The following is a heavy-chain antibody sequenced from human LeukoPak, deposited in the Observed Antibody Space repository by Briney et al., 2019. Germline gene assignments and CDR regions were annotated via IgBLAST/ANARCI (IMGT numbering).Heavy chain of an antibody. CDR2: MNPNSGNT. D-gene: IGHD2-2*02. V-gene: IGHV1-8*01. CDR1: GYTFTSYD. CDR3: ARGPMVDIVVVPAAIPNWFDP. J-gene: IGHJ5*02. Sequence: ASVKVSCKASGYTFTSYDINWVRQATGQGLEWVGWMNPNSGNTGYAQKFKGRVTMTRNTSISTAYMELSSLRSEDTAVYYCARGPMVDIVVVPAAIPNWFDPWGQGTLVTVSS.